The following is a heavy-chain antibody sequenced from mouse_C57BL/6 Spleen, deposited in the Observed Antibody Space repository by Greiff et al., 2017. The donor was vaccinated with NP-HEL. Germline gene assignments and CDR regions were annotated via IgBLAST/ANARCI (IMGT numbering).Heavy chain of an antibody. CDR1: GYTFTSYW. CDR2: IDPSDSYT. Sequence: QVQLQQPGAELVMPGASVKLSCRASGYTFTSYWMHWVKQRPGQGLEWIGEIDPSDSYTNYNQKFKGKSTLTVDKSSSTAYMQLSSLTSEDSAVYYCARSSYGYEGAMDYWGQGTSVTVSS. V-gene: IGHV1-69*01. D-gene: IGHD2-2*01. CDR3: ARSSYGYEGAMDY. J-gene: IGHJ4*01.